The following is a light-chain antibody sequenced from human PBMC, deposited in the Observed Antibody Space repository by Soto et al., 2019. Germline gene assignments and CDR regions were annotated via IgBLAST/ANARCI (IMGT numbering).Light chain of an antibody. CDR3: CPYAGSYTWV. J-gene: IGLJ2*01. Sequence: QSALTQPRSVSGSPGQSVTISCNGTSSDVGGYNFVSWYQQHPGKAPKLMIFDVSKRPSGVPDRFSGSKSGNTASLTISGLQAEDEADYYCCPYAGSYTWVFGGGTKLTVL. V-gene: IGLV2-11*01. CDR2: DVS. CDR1: SSDVGGYNF.